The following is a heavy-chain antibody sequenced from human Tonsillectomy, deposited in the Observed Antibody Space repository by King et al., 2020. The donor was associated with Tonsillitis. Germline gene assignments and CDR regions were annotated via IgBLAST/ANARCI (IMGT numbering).Heavy chain of an antibody. D-gene: IGHD2-2*01. CDR1: GISISNNY. Sequence: VQLQESGPGLVKPWETLCLTCSVTGISISNNYWSWIRQPPGKGLEWIGYIHDSGSTNYNPSLQSRVTISVDTSKKQFSLKLSSVTAADTAVYYCARAPNLGYCSSTSCYNYYYYMDVWGKGTTVTVSS. CDR2: IHDSGST. J-gene: IGHJ6*03. V-gene: IGHV4-59*01. CDR3: ARAPNLGYCSSTSCYNYYYYMDV.